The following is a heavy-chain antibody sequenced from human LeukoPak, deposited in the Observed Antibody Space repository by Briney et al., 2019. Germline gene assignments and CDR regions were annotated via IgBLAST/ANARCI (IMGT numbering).Heavy chain of an antibody. V-gene: IGHV3-74*03. CDR3: ARDRLIRDY. CDR1: GFNLSSYY. Sequence: PGGSLRLSCAASGFNLSSYYMDWVRQGPGKGLVWVSRLKSDGSSTKYADSVKGRFTISRDNAKNSLYLQMNSLRAEDTAVYYCARDRLIRDYWGQGTLVTVSS. D-gene: IGHD2-8*01. J-gene: IGHJ4*02. CDR2: LKSDGSST.